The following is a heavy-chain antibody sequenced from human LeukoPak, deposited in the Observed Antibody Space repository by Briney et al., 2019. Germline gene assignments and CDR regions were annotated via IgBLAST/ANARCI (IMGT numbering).Heavy chain of an antibody. CDR3: ARTLQRPNWFDP. J-gene: IGHJ5*02. V-gene: IGHV4-34*01. CDR1: GGSFSGYY. CDR2: IYHSGST. Sequence: PSETLSLTCAVYGGSFSGYYWSWIRQPPGKGLEWIGYIYHSGSTYYNPSLKSRVTISVDRSKNQFSLKLSSVTAADTAVYYCARTLQRPNWFDPWGQGTLVTVSS.